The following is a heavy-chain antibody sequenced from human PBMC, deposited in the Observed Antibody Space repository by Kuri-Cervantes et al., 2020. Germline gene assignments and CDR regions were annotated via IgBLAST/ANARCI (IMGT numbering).Heavy chain of an antibody. V-gene: IGHV1-18*01. CDR3: ARPKFSSGWYWYFDL. J-gene: IGHJ2*01. CDR1: GYTFTSYG. CDR2: ISAYNANT. D-gene: IGHD6-19*01. Sequence: ASVKVSCKASGYTFTSYGFSWVRQAPGQGLEWMGWISAYNANTNYAQRLQGRVTMTTDTSTSTAYMELRSLRSDDTAVYYCARPKFSSGWYWYFDLWGRGTLVTVSS.